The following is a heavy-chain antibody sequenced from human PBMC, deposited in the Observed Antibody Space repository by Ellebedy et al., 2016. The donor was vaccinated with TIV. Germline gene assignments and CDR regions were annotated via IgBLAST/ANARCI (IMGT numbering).Heavy chain of an antibody. CDR1: GFTFSRYA. Sequence: GESLKISCAASGFTFSRYAMSWVRQAPGKGLEWVSSITGSGSRTDYADSVKGRFTFTRDNSKNTLYLHMNSLRAEDTAVYHCAKGTQWLGRSCFDYWGQGTLVTVSS. CDR3: AKGTQWLGRSCFDY. V-gene: IGHV3-23*01. CDR2: ITGSGSRT. J-gene: IGHJ4*02. D-gene: IGHD6-19*01.